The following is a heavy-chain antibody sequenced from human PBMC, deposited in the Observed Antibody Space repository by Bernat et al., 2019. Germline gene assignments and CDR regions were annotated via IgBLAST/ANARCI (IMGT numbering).Heavy chain of an antibody. CDR1: GFTFSSYW. CDR3: ARGVYCSGGSCYSPGFDY. J-gene: IGHJ4*02. V-gene: IGHV3-74*01. Sequence: EVQLVESGGGLVQPGGSLRLSCAASGFTFSSYWMHWVRQAPGKGLVWVPRINSDGSSTSYADSVKGRFTISRDNAKNTLYLQMNSLRAEDTAVYYCARGVYCSGGSCYSPGFDYWGQGTLVTVSS. CDR2: INSDGSST. D-gene: IGHD2-15*01.